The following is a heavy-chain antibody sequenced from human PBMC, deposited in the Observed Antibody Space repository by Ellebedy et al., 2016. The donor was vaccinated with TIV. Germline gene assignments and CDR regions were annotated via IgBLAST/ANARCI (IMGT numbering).Heavy chain of an antibody. J-gene: IGHJ4*02. D-gene: IGHD3-22*01. CDR1: GFTFNNAW. V-gene: IGHV3-15*01. CDR3: ARDLGYYRADY. CDR2: IKRKTDGGTT. Sequence: GESLKISCAASGFTFNNAWMSWVRQAPGKGLAWVGRIKRKTDGGTTEYAAPVKGRFPVSRDDSKNTLYLQMNSLRAEDTAVYYCARDLGYYRADYWGQGTLVSVSS.